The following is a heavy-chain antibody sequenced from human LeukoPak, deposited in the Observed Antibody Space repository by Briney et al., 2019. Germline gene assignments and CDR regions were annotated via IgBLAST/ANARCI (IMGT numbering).Heavy chain of an antibody. CDR2: ISSSSSYI. D-gene: IGHD3-3*01. Sequence: GGSLRLSCAASGFTFSSYSMNWVRQAPGKGPEWVSSISSSSSYIYYADSVKGRFTISRDNAKNSLYLQMNSLRAEDTAVYYCASNHYDFWSGYYYYMDVWGKGTTVTVSS. CDR3: ASNHYDFWSGYYYYMDV. J-gene: IGHJ6*03. CDR1: GFTFSSYS. V-gene: IGHV3-21*01.